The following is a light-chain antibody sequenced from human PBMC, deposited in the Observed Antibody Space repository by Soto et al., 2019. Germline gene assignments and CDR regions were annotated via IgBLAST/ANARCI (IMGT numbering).Light chain of an antibody. J-gene: IGKJ2*01. CDR1: QSVGGNY. V-gene: IGKV3-20*01. CDR3: QQYGSSPRYT. Sequence: EIVLTQSPGTLSLSPGERATLSCRASQSVGGNYLAWYQQRPGRSPGLLIYEASNRATGIPDRFSGSGSGTDFTLSISRLEPEDFAVYYCQQYGSSPRYTFGQGTKLEIK. CDR2: EAS.